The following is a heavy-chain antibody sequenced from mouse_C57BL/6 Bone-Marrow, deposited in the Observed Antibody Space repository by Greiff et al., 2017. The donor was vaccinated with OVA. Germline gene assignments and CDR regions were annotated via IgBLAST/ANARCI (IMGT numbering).Heavy chain of an antibody. J-gene: IGHJ3*01. CDR2: INPNSGGT. Sequence: VQLKESGPELVKPGASVKIPCKASGYTFTDYNMDWVKQSHGKSLEWIGDINPNSGGTIYNQKFKGKATLTVDKSSSTAYMELRSLTSEDTAVYYCARKGYGSSFAYWGQGTLVTVSA. CDR3: ARKGYGSSFAY. CDR1: GYTFTDYN. V-gene: IGHV1-18*01. D-gene: IGHD1-1*01.